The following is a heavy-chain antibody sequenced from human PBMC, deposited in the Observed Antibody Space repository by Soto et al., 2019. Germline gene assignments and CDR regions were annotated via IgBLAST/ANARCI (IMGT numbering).Heavy chain of an antibody. V-gene: IGHV4-34*01. CDR3: ARGPGYCSGGSCYPSSLEVWFDP. J-gene: IGHJ5*02. CDR1: GGSFSGYY. D-gene: IGHD2-15*01. CDR2: INHSGST. Sequence: SETLSLTCAVYGGSFSGYYWSWIRQPPGKGLEWIGEINHSGSTNYNPSLKSRVTISVDTSKNQFSLKLSSVTAADTAVYYCARGPGYCSGGSCYPSSLEVWFDPWGQGTLVTVSS.